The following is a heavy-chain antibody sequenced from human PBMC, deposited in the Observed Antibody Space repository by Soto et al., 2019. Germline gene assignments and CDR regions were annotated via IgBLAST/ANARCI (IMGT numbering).Heavy chain of an antibody. J-gene: IGHJ6*03. V-gene: IGHV3-23*01. CDR2: ISGSGGST. CDR1: GFTFSSYA. CDR3: AKDLGYGDYVNYMDV. Sequence: EVQLLESGGGLVQPGGSLRLSCAASGFTFSSYAMSWVRQAPGKGLEWVSAISGSGGSTYYADSVKGRFTISRDNSKNTLYLQMNSLRAEDTAVYHCAKDLGYGDYVNYMDVWGKGTTVTVSS. D-gene: IGHD4-17*01.